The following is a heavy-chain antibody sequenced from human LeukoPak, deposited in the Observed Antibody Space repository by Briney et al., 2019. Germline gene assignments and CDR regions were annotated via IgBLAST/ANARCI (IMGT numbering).Heavy chain of an antibody. CDR3: ATYSSSSGCFDP. J-gene: IGHJ5*02. V-gene: IGHV4-4*07. Sequence: SETLSLTCTVSGGSISNYYWSWIRQPVGKGLEWIGRIYTSGSTNYNPSLKSRVTMSVDTSKNQFSLKLSSVTAADTAVYYCATYSSSSGCFDPWGQGTLVTVSS. CDR2: IYTSGST. CDR1: GGSISNYY. D-gene: IGHD6-6*01.